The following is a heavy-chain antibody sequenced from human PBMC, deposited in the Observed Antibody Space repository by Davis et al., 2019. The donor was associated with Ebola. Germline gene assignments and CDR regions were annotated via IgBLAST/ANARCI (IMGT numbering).Heavy chain of an antibody. CDR2: IKQDGSAK. Sequence: SLKTSCAAPGFTFSTYWMTWVRQAPGKGLEWVANIKQDGSAKPYVGSVKGRFTISRDNTKNSLYLQMDSLRAEDTAVYYCTRHINWAFDYWGQGTLVTVSS. CDR1: GFTFSTYW. J-gene: IGHJ4*02. V-gene: IGHV3-7*01. D-gene: IGHD1-1*01. CDR3: TRHINWAFDY.